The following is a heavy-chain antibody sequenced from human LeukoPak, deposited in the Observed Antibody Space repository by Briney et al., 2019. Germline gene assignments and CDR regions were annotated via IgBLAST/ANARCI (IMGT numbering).Heavy chain of an antibody. CDR1: GFTFSSYS. CDR3: ASGGMGATRY. Sequence: GGSLRLSCAASGFTFSSYSMNWVRQAPGKGLEWVSPISSSSSYIYYADSVKGRFTISRDNVKNSLYLQMNSLRAEDTAVYYCASGGMGATRYWGQGTLVTVSS. CDR2: ISSSSSYI. D-gene: IGHD1-26*01. V-gene: IGHV3-21*01. J-gene: IGHJ4*02.